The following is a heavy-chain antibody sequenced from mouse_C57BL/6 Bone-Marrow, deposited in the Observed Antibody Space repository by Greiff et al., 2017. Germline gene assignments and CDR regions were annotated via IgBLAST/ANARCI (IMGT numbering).Heavy chain of an antibody. CDR3: ARSWLQSAWFAY. D-gene: IGHD2-2*01. CDR2: INPNNGGT. CDR1: GYTFTDYN. V-gene: IGHV1-18*01. Sequence: VQLQQSGPELVKPGASVKIPCKASGYTFTDYNMDWVKQSHGQSLEWIGDINPNNGGTIYNQKFKGKATLTVDKSSSTAYMELRSLTSEDTAVYYCARSWLQSAWFAYWGQGTLVTVSA. J-gene: IGHJ3*01.